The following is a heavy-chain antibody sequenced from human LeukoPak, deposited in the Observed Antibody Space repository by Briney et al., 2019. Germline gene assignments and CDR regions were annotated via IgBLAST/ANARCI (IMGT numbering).Heavy chain of an antibody. CDR2: ISGNGGST. Sequence: GGSLRLSCAASGFTFSSYAMSWVRQAPGKGLEWVSAISGNGGSTYYADSVKGRFTISRDNSKNTLYLQMNSLRAEDTAVYYCAKDPEEVAATPVGTEDYWGQGTLVTVSS. J-gene: IGHJ4*02. CDR3: AKDPEEVAATPVGTEDY. V-gene: IGHV3-23*01. D-gene: IGHD2-15*01. CDR1: GFTFSSYA.